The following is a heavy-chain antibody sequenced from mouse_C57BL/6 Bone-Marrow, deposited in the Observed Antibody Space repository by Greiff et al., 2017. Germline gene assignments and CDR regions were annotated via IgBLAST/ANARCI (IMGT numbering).Heavy chain of an antibody. D-gene: IGHD2-5*01. V-gene: IGHV5-9-1*02. CDR2: ISSGGDYI. CDR3: TREGNSNPYAMDY. J-gene: IGHJ4*01. CDR1: GFTFSSSA. Sequence: EVKLMESGEGLVKPGGSLKLSCAASGFTFSSSAMSWVRQTPEKRLEWVAYISSGGDYIYYADTVKGRFTISRDNARNTLYLQMSSLKSEDTAMYYCTREGNSNPYAMDYWGQGTSVTVSS.